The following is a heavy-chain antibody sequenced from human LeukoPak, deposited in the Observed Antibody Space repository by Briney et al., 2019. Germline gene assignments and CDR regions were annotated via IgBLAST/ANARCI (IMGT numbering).Heavy chain of an antibody. V-gene: IGHV4-61*02. D-gene: IGHD2-2*01. J-gene: IGHJ6*03. CDR3: ARKASLRYYYYYMDV. CDR2: IYSSGST. CDR1: GGSISSGSYY. Sequence: SQTLSLTCTVSGGSISSGSYYWSWIRQPAGKGLEWIGRIYSSGSTNYNPSLKSRVTISLDTSKNQFSLKLRSVTAADTAVYYCARKASLRYYYYYMDVWGKGTTVTVSS.